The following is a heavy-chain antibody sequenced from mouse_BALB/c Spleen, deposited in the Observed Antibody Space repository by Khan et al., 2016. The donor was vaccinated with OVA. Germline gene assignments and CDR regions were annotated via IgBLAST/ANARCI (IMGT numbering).Heavy chain of an antibody. D-gene: IGHD2-14*01. Sequence: EVQGVESGGDLVKPGGSLKLSCAASGFTFSSYVMSWVRQTPEKRLEWVASISSGGSTYYPDSVKGRFTISRDNARNILYLQMSSLRSEDTAMYYCAREAYRYDEYYFNYWGQDTTLTVSS. CDR1: GFTFSSYV. J-gene: IGHJ2*01. CDR2: ISSGGST. V-gene: IGHV5-6-5*01. CDR3: AREAYRYDEYYFNY.